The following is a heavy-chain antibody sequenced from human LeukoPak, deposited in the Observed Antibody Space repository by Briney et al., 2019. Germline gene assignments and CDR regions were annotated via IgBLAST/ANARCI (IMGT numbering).Heavy chain of an antibody. Sequence: PSETLSLTCTVSGGSISSYYWSWIRQPPGKGLEWIGYIYYSGSTNYNPSLKSRVTISVDTSKDQFSLKLSSVTAADTAVYYCARDSYGSRRPNDAFDIWGQGTMVTVSS. CDR3: ARDSYGSRRPNDAFDI. D-gene: IGHD3-10*01. CDR1: GGSISSYY. V-gene: IGHV4-59*01. CDR2: IYYSGST. J-gene: IGHJ3*02.